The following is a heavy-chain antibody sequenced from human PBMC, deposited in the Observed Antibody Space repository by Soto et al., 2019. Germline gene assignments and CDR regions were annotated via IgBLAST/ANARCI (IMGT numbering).Heavy chain of an antibody. CDR2: IRTSGTTT. CDR3: ARLAIAELLKKTWFAP. J-gene: IGHJ5*02. CDR1: GFTFSDYY. V-gene: IGHV3-11*01. D-gene: IGHD2-21*01. Sequence: QGQLVESGGGLVKPGGSLRLSCDASGFTFSDYYMNWIRQAPGKGLEWISYIRTSGTTTYCADSVKGRFTISRDNANNSLYLQMHSLRAEDTALYYCARLAIAELLKKTWFAPWGQGTLVSVSS.